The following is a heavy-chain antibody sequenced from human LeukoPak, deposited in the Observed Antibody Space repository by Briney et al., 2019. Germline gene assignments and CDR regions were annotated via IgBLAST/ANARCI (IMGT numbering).Heavy chain of an antibody. D-gene: IGHD2-2*01. Sequence: SQTLSLTCTVSGGSISSGGYYWSWIRQHPGKGLEWIGYIYYSGSTYYNPSLKSRVTISVDTSKNQFSLKLSSVTAADTAVYYCARDRPRYCSSTSCQRALDYWGQGTLVTVSS. CDR2: IYYSGST. CDR3: ARDRPRYCSSTSCQRALDY. V-gene: IGHV4-31*03. CDR1: GGSISSGGYY. J-gene: IGHJ4*02.